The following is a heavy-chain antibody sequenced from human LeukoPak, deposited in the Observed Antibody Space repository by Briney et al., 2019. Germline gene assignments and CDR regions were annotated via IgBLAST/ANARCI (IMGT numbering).Heavy chain of an antibody. CDR2: INSDGSST. J-gene: IGHJ4*02. V-gene: IGHV3-74*01. D-gene: IGHD3-22*01. CDR3: AKDPTDFDSSGQTYFDY. CDR1: GFSLSSYG. Sequence: GGSLRLSCAASGFSLSSYGMTWVRQAPGKGLVWVSRINSDGSSTSYADSVKGRFTISRDNAKNTLYLQMNSLRAEDTAVYYCAKDPTDFDSSGQTYFDYWGQGSLVTVSS.